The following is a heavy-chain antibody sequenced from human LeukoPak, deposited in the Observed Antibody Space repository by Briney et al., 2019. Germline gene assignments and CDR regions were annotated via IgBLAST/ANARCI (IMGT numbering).Heavy chain of an antibody. CDR3: ARYTQTDLTGLPSGDY. V-gene: IGHV1-8*01. CDR1: GYTFTSYD. J-gene: IGHJ4*02. D-gene: IGHD1-14*01. CDR2: MNPNSGNT. Sequence: ASVKVSRKASGYTFTSYDINWVRQATGQGLEWMGWMNPNSGNTGYAQKFQGRVTMTRNTSISTAYMELSSLRSEDTAVYYCARYTQTDLTGLPSGDYWGQGTLVTVSS.